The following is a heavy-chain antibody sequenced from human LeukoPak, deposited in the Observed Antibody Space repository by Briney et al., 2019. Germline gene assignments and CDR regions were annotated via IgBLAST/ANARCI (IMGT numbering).Heavy chain of an antibody. Sequence: SETLSLTCTVSGGSISSYYWSWIRQPAGKGLEWIGRIYPSGSTKYNPSLKSRVTMSVDTSKNQFSLKLSSVTAADTAVYYCARDSTYYDFWSGFVDYWGQGTLVTVSS. D-gene: IGHD3-3*01. CDR1: GGSISSYY. J-gene: IGHJ4*02. CDR3: ARDSTYYDFWSGFVDY. CDR2: IYPSGST. V-gene: IGHV4-4*07.